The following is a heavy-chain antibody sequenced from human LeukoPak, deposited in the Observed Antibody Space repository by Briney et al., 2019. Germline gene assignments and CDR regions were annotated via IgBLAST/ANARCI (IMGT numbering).Heavy chain of an antibody. J-gene: IGHJ4*02. V-gene: IGHV3-21*04. D-gene: IGHD5-18*01. CDR2: VSSTSFHI. CDR3: VRELGYTCGYPWGY. Sequence: GGSLRLSCAPSVFTFCIDAMNWVRDAPAEGLGCVSSVSSTSFHIYYADTVRGRFPISRDNAKNSLYLYMKRLREVDSGIYICVRELGYTCGYPWGYWSQGILDTGSS. CDR1: VFTFCIDA.